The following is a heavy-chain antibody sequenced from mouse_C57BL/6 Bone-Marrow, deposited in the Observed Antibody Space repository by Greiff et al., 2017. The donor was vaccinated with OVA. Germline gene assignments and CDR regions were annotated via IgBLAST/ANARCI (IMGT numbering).Heavy chain of an antibody. Sequence: EVQVVESGPGLVKPSQSLSLTCSVTGYSITSGYYWNWIRQFPGNKLEWMGYISYDGSNNYNPSLKNRISITRDTSKNQFFLKLNSVTTEDTATYYCANWGYYFDYWGQGTTLTVSS. CDR3: ANWGYYFDY. CDR2: ISYDGSN. J-gene: IGHJ2*01. V-gene: IGHV3-6*01. CDR1: GYSITSGYY. D-gene: IGHD4-1*01.